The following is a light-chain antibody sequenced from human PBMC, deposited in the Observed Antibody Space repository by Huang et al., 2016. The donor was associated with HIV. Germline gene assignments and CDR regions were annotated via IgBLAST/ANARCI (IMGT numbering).Light chain of an antibody. CDR2: ATS. J-gene: IGKJ1*01. CDR3: QQTYTTPWT. CDR1: QSIRSY. V-gene: IGKV1-39*01. Sequence: DIQMTQSPSSLSASVGGRLTVAFRASQSIRSYLNWYQQRPGSAPNLLIDATSSLQSGVPSRVSGRGTGTTCILTISYLQPEDFATYYFQQTYTTPWTFGQGTKVEVK.